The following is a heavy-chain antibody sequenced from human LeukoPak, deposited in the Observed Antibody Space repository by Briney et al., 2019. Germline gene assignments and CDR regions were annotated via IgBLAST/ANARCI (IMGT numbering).Heavy chain of an antibody. V-gene: IGHV1-3*01. D-gene: IGHD3-22*01. CDR2: INAGNGNT. J-gene: IGHJ4*02. Sequence: ASVKVSCKASGYTFTSYAMHWVRQAPGQRLEWMGWINAGNGNTKYSQKFQGRVTITRDTSASTAYMELSSLRSEDTAVYYCARDRAAYYYDSSGYELDYWGQGTLVTVSS. CDR3: ARDRAAYYYDSSGYELDY. CDR1: GYTFTSYA.